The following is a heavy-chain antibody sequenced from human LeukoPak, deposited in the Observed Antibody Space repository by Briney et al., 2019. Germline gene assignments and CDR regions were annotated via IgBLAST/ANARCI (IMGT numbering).Heavy chain of an antibody. J-gene: IGHJ4*02. CDR3: ARAPLATVIHYFDY. D-gene: IGHD4-11*01. V-gene: IGHV4-4*07. CDR1: GGSISSYY. CDR2: IYTSGST. Sequence: PPETLSLTCTVSGGSISSYYWSWIRQPAGKGLEWIGRIYTSGSTNYNPSLKSRVTISVDKSKNQFSLKLSSVTAADTAVYYCARAPLATVIHYFDYWGQGTLVTVSS.